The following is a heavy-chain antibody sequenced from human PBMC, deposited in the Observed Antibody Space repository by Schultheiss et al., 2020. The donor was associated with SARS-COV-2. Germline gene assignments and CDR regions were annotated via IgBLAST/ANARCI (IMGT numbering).Heavy chain of an antibody. Sequence: SVKVSCKASGGTFSSYAISWVRQAPGQGLEWMGGIIPIFGTANYAQKFQGRVTITADESTSTAYMELSSLRSEDTAVYYCARRNAAAHNNWFDPWGQGTLVTVSS. CDR3: ARRNAAAHNNWFDP. CDR2: IIPIFGTA. D-gene: IGHD6-13*01. V-gene: IGHV1-69*13. J-gene: IGHJ5*02. CDR1: GGTFSSYA.